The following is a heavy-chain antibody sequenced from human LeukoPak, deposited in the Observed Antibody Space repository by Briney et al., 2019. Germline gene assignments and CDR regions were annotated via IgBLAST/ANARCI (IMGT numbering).Heavy chain of an antibody. CDR2: ITANTRGSIT. CDR1: GFSFSTYD. V-gene: IGHV3-23*01. Sequence: GSLRLSCVTCGFSFSTYDMSWVRQAPGKGLEWVSGITANTRGSITYYADSVKGRFTISRDSSKDTLYSQMNSLRAEDTAVYFCARGGYFSSDYWGQGTLVTVSS. CDR3: ARGGYFSSDY. D-gene: IGHD2/OR15-2a*01. J-gene: IGHJ4*02.